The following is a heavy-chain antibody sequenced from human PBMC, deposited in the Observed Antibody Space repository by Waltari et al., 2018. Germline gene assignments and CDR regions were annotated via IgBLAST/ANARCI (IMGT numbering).Heavy chain of an antibody. D-gene: IGHD2-2*01. CDR1: GYTFTSYY. CDR2: INPSGGRT. V-gene: IGHV1-46*01. CDR3: ARGSYCSSTSCYPSYFDY. Sequence: QVQLVQSGAEVKKPGASVKVSCKASGYTFTSYYMHWVRQAPGQGLEWMGIINPSGGRTSYAQKFQGRVTMTRDTSTSTVYMELSSLISEDTAVYYCARGSYCSSTSCYPSYFDYWGQGTLVTVSS. J-gene: IGHJ4*02.